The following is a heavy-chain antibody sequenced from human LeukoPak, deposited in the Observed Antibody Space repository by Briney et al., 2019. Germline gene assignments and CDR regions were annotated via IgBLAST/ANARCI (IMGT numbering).Heavy chain of an antibody. D-gene: IGHD6-19*01. J-gene: IGHJ4*02. CDR1: GFTFNSYA. V-gene: IGHV3-23*01. Sequence: GGSLRLSCAASGFTFNSYAMYWVRQAPGRGREGVSGIFGSGGSAHYADSVKGRFTISRDNSKNTVYLQMDSLRVEDTAVYYCGKTTTGYSSGRYPGWPVDYWGQGTLVTVSS. CDR2: IFGSGGSA. CDR3: GKTTTGYSSGRYPGWPVDY.